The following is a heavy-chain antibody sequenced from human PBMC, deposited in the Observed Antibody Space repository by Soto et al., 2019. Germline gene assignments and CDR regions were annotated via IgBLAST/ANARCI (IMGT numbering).Heavy chain of an antibody. CDR3: ARDPGQDEAMDY. J-gene: IGHJ4*02. Sequence: QVQVVESGGGVVQPGRSLRLSCEASGFAFSNFGMHWVRQVPGKGLEWVAVIWHDGKNKDYADYAKGRFTISRDNSKNILYLEMTSLRVEDRAVFYCARDPGQDEAMDYWGQGNLVTVSS. CDR2: IWHDGKNK. CDR1: GFAFSNFG. V-gene: IGHV3-33*01.